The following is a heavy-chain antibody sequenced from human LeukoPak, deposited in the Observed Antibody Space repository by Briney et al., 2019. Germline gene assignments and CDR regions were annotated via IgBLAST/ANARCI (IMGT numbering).Heavy chain of an antibody. CDR1: GGSFGDFA. Sequence: SVEVSCKASGGSFGDFAIIWVRQAPGHGLEWMGRSVPMSDAKDYAQKFQGRVTFTTDESTTTAHMELSNLSPEDTAVYYCAATSIIFNWFDPWGQGTLVTVSS. D-gene: IGHD1-14*01. J-gene: IGHJ5*02. CDR3: AATSIIFNWFDP. V-gene: IGHV1-69*05. CDR2: SVPMSDAK.